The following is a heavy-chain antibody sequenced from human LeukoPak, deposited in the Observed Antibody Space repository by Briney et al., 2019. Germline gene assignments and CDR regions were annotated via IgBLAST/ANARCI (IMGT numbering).Heavy chain of an antibody. D-gene: IGHD2-2*01. CDR2: INSDGSST. CDR3: ARGPGAFDI. V-gene: IGHV3-74*01. Sequence: GGSLRLSCVASGFMFSSSWLNWVRQAPGKGLVWVSRINSDGSSTSYADSVKGRFTISRDNAKNTLFLQMNSLRAEDTAVYYCARGPGAFDIWGQGTMVTVSS. J-gene: IGHJ3*02. CDR1: GFMFSSSW.